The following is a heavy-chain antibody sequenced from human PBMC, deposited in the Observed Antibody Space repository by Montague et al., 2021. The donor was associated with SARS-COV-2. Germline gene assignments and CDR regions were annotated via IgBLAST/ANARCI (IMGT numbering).Heavy chain of an antibody. CDR2: IKLDGSEK. CDR1: GYTLYGNW. V-gene: IGHV3-7*03. J-gene: IGHJ3*01. CDR3: ATGFGSDV. Sequence: SLRLSCAVSGYTLYGNWMNWVRQAPGKGLEWVANIKLDGSEKYYVDSVKGRFTISGDNANNSLFLQMDNLRADDTAVYYCATGFGSDVWGQGTMVTVSS. D-gene: IGHD1-1*01.